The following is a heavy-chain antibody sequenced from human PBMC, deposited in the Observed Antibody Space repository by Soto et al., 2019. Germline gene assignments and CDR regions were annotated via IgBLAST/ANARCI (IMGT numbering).Heavy chain of an antibody. CDR1: VLTFSASA. CDR2: IRNKVDSYQT. CDR3: CRHNPRWGSCDY. Sequence: GGSLRLSCAASVLTFSASAMHWVRQARGKGLEWVGRIRNKVDSYQTVYAAPVQGRFTISRDDSKSVAYLEMNSLRTDDTAVYYCCRHNPRWGSCDYWGQGTLVTVSS. D-gene: IGHD2-21*01. V-gene: IGHV3-73*01. J-gene: IGHJ4*02.